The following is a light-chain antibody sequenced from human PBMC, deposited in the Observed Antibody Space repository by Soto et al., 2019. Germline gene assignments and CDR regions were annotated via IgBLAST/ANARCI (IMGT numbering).Light chain of an antibody. CDR3: QQSHSAPPT. CDR2: AAS. J-gene: IGKJ4*01. V-gene: IGKV1-39*01. CDR1: QTISSY. Sequence: DIQVTQSPSSLSASVGDRVTITCRASQTISSYLNWFQQKPGKAPKLLIYAASSLQSGVPSRFSGSGSGTDFTLTITSLQPEDFATYYCQQSHSAPPTFGGGTKVDIK.